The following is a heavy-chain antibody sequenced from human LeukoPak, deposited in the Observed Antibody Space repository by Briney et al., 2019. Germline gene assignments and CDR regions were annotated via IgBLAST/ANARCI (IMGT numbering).Heavy chain of an antibody. CDR1: GFTFSSYS. J-gene: IGHJ6*02. V-gene: IGHV3-48*02. D-gene: IGHD3-10*01. Sequence: GGSLRLSCAASGFTFSSYSMNWVRQAPGKGLERVSYISSSSSTIYYADSVKGRFTISRDNAKNSLYLQMNSLRDEDTAVYYCARDRGYNYYGSGSPRYYYYGMDVWGQGTTVTVSS. CDR3: ARDRGYNYYGSGSPRYYYYGMDV. CDR2: ISSSSSTI.